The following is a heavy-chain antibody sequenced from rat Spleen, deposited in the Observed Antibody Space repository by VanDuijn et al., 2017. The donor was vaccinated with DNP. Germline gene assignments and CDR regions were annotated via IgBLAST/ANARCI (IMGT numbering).Heavy chain of an antibody. CDR1: GFTFSDYN. CDR3: TTDYSSYID. V-gene: IGHV5-7*01. CDR2: ISYDGRET. J-gene: IGHJ2*01. D-gene: IGHD1-2*01. Sequence: EVQLVESGGGLVQPGGSLKLSCAASGFTFSDYNMAWVRQAPKKGLEWVATISYDGRETYYRDSVKGRFTISRDNAKSTLYLQMDSLRSEDTATYYCTTDYSSYIDWGQGVMVTVSS.